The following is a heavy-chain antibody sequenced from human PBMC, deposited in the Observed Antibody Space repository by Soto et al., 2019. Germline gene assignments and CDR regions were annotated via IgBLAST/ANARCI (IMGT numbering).Heavy chain of an antibody. CDR1: GGSISSGGYY. CDR3: ARPYTYYYGSGVGYDAFDI. J-gene: IGHJ3*02. V-gene: IGHV4-31*03. Sequence: SETLSLTCTVSGGSISSGGYYWSWIRQHPGKGLEWIGYIYYSGSTYYNPSLKSRVTISVDTSKNQFSLKLSSVTAADTAVYYCARPYTYYYGSGVGYDAFDIWGQGTMVTVSS. D-gene: IGHD3-10*01. CDR2: IYYSGST.